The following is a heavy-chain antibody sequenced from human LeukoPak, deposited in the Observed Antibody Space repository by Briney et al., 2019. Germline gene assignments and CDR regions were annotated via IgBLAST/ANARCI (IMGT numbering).Heavy chain of an antibody. CDR2: IYYSGST. CDR3: ARLSSSSSDAFDI. Sequence: SETLSLTCTVSRGSISSSSYYWGWIRQPPGKGLEWIGSIYYSGSTYCNPSLKSRVTISVDTSKNQFSLKLSSLTAADTAVYYCARLSSSSSDAFDIWGQGTMVTVSS. V-gene: IGHV4-39*01. J-gene: IGHJ3*02. CDR1: RGSISSSSYY. D-gene: IGHD6-13*01.